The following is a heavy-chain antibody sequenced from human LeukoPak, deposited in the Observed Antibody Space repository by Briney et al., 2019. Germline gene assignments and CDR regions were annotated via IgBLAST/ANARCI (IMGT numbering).Heavy chain of an antibody. Sequence: ASVKVSCKASGGTFSSYAISWVRQAPGQGFEWMGGIIPIFGTANYAQKFQGRVTITADESTSTAYMELSSLRSEDTAVYYCARVRDPPGYTSDYWGQGTLVTVSS. CDR2: IIPIFGTA. D-gene: IGHD5-18*01. CDR1: GGTFSSYA. J-gene: IGHJ4*02. V-gene: IGHV1-69*13. CDR3: ARVRDPPGYTSDY.